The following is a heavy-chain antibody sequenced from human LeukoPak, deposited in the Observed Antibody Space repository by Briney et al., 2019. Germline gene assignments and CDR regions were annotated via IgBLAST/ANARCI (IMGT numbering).Heavy chain of an antibody. CDR3: ARGHPRAGYCSSTSCYDYYGMDV. V-gene: IGHV3-30-3*01. CDR2: ISYDGSSK. J-gene: IGHJ6*02. D-gene: IGHD2-2*01. Sequence: PGRSLRLSCAASGFTFSSYAMHWVRQAPGKGLEWVAVISYDGSSKYYADSVKGRFTISRDNSKNTLYLQMNSLRAEDTAVYYCARGHPRAGYCSSTSCYDYYGMDVWGQGTTATVSS. CDR1: GFTFSSYA.